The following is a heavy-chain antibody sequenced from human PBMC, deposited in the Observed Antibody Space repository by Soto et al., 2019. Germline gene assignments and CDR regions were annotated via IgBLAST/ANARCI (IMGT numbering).Heavy chain of an antibody. CDR3: AREPSSGWYNYFDY. V-gene: IGHV1-69*01. CDR2: IIPIFDTP. Sequence: QVQLVQSGAEVKRPGSSVKVSCKASGGTFSSYAINWVRQAPGQGLEWVGGIIPIFDTPNYAQKFQGRVTIPADESTGTAYMELSSLRSEDTAVYYCAREPSSGWYNYFDYWGQGTLVTVSS. D-gene: IGHD6-19*01. CDR1: GGTFSSYA. J-gene: IGHJ4*02.